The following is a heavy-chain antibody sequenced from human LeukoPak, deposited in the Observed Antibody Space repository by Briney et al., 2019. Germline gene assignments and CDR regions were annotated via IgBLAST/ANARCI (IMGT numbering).Heavy chain of an antibody. CDR2: IYPNSGGT. V-gene: IGHV1-2*02. D-gene: IGHD6-13*01. CDR1: GYTFTGYS. CDR3: AIGSGIAAAGTGRGMDV. Sequence: ASAKVSRKASGYTFTGYSMHWVRQAPGQGREWMGRIYPNSGGTNYAQKFQGRVTMTRDTSISTAYMELSRLRTDDTAVYYCAIGSGIAAAGTGRGMDVWGQGTTVTVSS. J-gene: IGHJ6*02.